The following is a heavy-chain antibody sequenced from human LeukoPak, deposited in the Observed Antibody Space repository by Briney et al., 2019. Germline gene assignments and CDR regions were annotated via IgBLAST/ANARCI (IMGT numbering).Heavy chain of an antibody. Sequence: ASVTVSCKASGYTFTVYYMHWVRQAPGQGLEWMGWINPNSGDTNYAQKFQGRVTLTRDTAISTAYMEPSRLRSDAPAVYYGARGVPKKQGSGKPRPGDYWGQGTLVTVS. CDR1: GYTFTVYY. CDR2: INPNSGDT. CDR3: ARGVPKKQGSGKPRPGDY. D-gene: IGHD3-10*01. J-gene: IGHJ4*02. V-gene: IGHV1-2*02.